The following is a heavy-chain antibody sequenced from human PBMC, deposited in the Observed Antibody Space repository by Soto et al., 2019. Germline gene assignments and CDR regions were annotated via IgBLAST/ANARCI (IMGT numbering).Heavy chain of an antibody. CDR1: GASISGYY. CDR3: VRDGTKTLRDWFDP. CDR2: IYATGTT. D-gene: IGHD1-1*01. Sequence: QVQLQESGPGLVKPSETLSLTCTVSGASISGYYWSWIRKSAGKGLEWIGRIYATGTTDYNPSLKCRVMRSVDTSKKKYSLRLRTVTAADTAVYYCVRDGTKTLRDWFDPWGQGISVTVSS. J-gene: IGHJ5*02. V-gene: IGHV4-4*07.